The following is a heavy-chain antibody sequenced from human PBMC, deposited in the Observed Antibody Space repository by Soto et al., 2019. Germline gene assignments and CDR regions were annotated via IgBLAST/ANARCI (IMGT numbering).Heavy chain of an antibody. CDR1: GYIFTSYY. Sequence: ASVKFSCKASGYIFTSYYIHWVRQAPGQVLECMVWINPFDGIRMFXXSFQGRVXXTRDTSTSTVXMEVSXLRSEDTAVYYCSRVDPGETSPLDHWVQGTLVTVSS. D-gene: IGHD3-10*01. V-gene: IGHV1-46*03. J-gene: IGHJ4*02. CDR2: INPFDGIR. CDR3: SRVDPGETSPLDH.